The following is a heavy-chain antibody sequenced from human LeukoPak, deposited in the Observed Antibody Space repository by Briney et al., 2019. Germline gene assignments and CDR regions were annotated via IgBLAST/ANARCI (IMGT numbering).Heavy chain of an antibody. Sequence: SETLSLTCTVSGYSISSGYYWGWIRQPPGKGLEWIGSIYHSGSTYYNPSLKSRVTISVDTSKNQFSLKLSSVTAADTAVYYCARENRSGNFDYWGQGTLVTVSS. V-gene: IGHV4-38-2*02. J-gene: IGHJ4*02. CDR2: IYHSGST. CDR3: ARENRSGNFDY. D-gene: IGHD6-13*01. CDR1: GYSISSGYY.